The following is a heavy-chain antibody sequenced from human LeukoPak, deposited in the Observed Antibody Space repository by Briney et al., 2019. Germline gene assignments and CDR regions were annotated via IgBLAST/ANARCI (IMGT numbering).Heavy chain of an antibody. J-gene: IGHJ4*02. D-gene: IGHD3-22*01. V-gene: IGHV3-21*01. CDR2: ISSSSYI. CDR1: GFTFSSYS. Sequence: GGSLRLSCAASGFTFSSYSMNWVRQAPGKGLEWVSSISSSSYIHYADSVKGRFTISKDNAKNSLYLQMNSLRAEDTAVYYCARASVDYDSSGYYDYWGQGTLVTVSS. CDR3: ARASVDYDSSGYYDY.